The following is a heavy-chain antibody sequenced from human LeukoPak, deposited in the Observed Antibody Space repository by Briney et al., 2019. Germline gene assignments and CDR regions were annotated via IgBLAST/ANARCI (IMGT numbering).Heavy chain of an antibody. CDR2: ISSSSTI. J-gene: IGHJ4*02. CDR1: GFTFSSYS. Sequence: GGSLRLSCAASGFTFSSYSMNWIRQAPGKGLEWVSYISSSSTIYYADSVKGRFTISRDNAKNSLYLQMNSLRAEDTAVYYCARGRNGIDYWGQGTLVTVSS. CDR3: ARGRNGIDY. V-gene: IGHV3-48*01. D-gene: IGHD1-14*01.